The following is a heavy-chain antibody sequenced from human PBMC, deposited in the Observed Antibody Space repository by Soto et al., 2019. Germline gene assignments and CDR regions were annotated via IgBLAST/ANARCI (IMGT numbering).Heavy chain of an antibody. J-gene: IGHJ2*01. CDR1: GDSFSNYY. CDR3: ARQSITTLVEGGYF. V-gene: IGHV4-59*08. D-gene: IGHD2-8*02. Sequence: SETLSLTCSVSGDSFSNYYWSWIRQPPGKGLEWIGNMYHSGDTEYNSALKSRVTIFVDTSKNQFSLRLSSVTAADTAVYYCARQSITTLVEGGYF. CDR2: MYHSGDT.